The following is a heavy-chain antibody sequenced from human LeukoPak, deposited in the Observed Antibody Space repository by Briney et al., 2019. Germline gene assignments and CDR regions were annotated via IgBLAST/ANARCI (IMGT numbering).Heavy chain of an antibody. D-gene: IGHD4-17*01. Sequence: SETLSLTCAVYGGSFSGYYWSWIRQPPGKGLEWIGEINHSGSTNYNPSLKSRVTISVDTSKNQFSLKLSSVTAADTAVYYCARRRSNDGWFDPWGQGTLVTVSS. J-gene: IGHJ5*02. CDR2: INHSGST. CDR3: ARRRSNDGWFDP. V-gene: IGHV4-34*01. CDR1: GGSFSGYY.